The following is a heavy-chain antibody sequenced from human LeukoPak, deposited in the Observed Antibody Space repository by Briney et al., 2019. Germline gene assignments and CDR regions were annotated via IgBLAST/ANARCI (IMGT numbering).Heavy chain of an antibody. V-gene: IGHV3-30-3*01. CDR1: GFTFSSYA. Sequence: GGSLRLSCAASGFTFSSYAMHWVRQAPGKGLEWVAVISYDGSNKYYADSVKGRFTISRDNSKNTLYLQMNSLRAEDTAVYYCARGTAVAVETFDYWGQGTLVTVSS. CDR2: ISYDGSNK. D-gene: IGHD6-19*01. CDR3: ARGTAVAVETFDY. J-gene: IGHJ4*02.